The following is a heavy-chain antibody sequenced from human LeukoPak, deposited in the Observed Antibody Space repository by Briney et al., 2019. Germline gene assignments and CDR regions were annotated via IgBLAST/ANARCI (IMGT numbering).Heavy chain of an antibody. CDR3: ATEPPGRWLDDY. J-gene: IGHJ4*02. CDR1: GYTLTELS. V-gene: IGHV1-24*01. Sequence: ASVKVSCKVSGYTLTELSMHWVRQAPGKGLEWMGGFDPEDGETIYAQKFQGRVTMTEDTSTDTAYMELSSLRSEDTAVYYCATEPPGRWLDDYWGQGTLVTVSS. CDR2: FDPEDGET. D-gene: IGHD2-15*01.